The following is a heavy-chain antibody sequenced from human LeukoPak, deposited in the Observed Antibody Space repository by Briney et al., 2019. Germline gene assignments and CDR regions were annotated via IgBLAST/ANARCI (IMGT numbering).Heavy chain of an antibody. CDR3: ARGLRRGYSYGSTDY. CDR1: GGSISSGAYY. CDR2: IYYSGST. Sequence: SETLSLTCTVSGGSISSGAYYWSWIRQHPGKGLEWIGYIYYSGSTYYNPSLKSRVTISEDTSKNQFSLKLSSVTAADTAVYYCARGLRRGYSYGSTDYWGQGTLVTVSS. D-gene: IGHD5-18*01. J-gene: IGHJ4*02. V-gene: IGHV4-31*03.